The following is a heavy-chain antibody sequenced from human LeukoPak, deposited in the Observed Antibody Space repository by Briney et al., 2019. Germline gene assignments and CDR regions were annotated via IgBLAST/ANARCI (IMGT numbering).Heavy chain of an antibody. D-gene: IGHD2-15*01. J-gene: IGHJ5*02. CDR2: ASPSDSET. V-gene: IGHV5-10-1*01. CDR3: ARVVCSGDTCYPRNWFDP. Sequence: GESLKISCTASGYSFTSYWISWVRQMPGKGLEWMGRASPSDSETYYSPAFRGHVTMSVDKSISIAYLHWSSLRASDTDIYYCARVVCSGDTCYPRNWFDPWGQGTLVTVSS. CDR1: GYSFTSYW.